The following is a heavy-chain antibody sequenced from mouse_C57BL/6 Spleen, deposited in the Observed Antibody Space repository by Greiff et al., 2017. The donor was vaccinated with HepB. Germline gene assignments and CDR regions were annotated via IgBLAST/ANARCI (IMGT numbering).Heavy chain of an antibody. V-gene: IGHV1-85*01. CDR1: GYTFTSYD. J-gene: IGHJ1*03. CDR2: IYPRDGST. CDR3: ARYGNYGYFDV. D-gene: IGHD2-1*01. Sequence: QVQLKESGPELVKPGASVKLSCKASGYTFTSYDINWVKQRPGQGLEWIGWIYPRDGSTKYNEKFKGKATLTVDTSSSTAYMELHSLTSEDSAVYFCARYGNYGYFDVWGKGTTVTVSS.